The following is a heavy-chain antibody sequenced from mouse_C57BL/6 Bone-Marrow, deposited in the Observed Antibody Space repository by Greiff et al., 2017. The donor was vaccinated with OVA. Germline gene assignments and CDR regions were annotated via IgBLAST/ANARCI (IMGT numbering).Heavy chain of an antibody. D-gene: IGHD3-1*01. CDR3: AREEGLRFAY. CDR2: FDPSDSYT. J-gene: IGHJ3*01. Sequence: QVQLKQPGAELVMPGASVKLSCKASGYTFTSYWMHWVKQRPGQGLEWIGEFDPSDSYTNYNQKFKGKSTLTVDKSSSTAYMQLSSLTSEDSAVYYCAREEGLRFAYWGQGTLVTVSA. CDR1: GYTFTSYW. V-gene: IGHV1-69*01.